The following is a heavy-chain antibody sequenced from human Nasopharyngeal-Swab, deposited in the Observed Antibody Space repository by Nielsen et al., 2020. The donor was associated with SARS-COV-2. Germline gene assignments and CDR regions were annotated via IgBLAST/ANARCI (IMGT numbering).Heavy chain of an antibody. D-gene: IGHD3-10*01. J-gene: IGHJ4*02. CDR2: ISSYNGDT. CDR1: DYTFTSYG. Sequence: ASVKVSCKASDYTFTSYGISWVRQAPGQGLEWMRWISSYNGDTHYAHSLQGRITMTTDTSTSTAYLELRSLRSDDTAMYYCATAYGSVSSPEYWGQGTLVTVSS. V-gene: IGHV1-18*01. CDR3: ATAYGSVSSPEY.